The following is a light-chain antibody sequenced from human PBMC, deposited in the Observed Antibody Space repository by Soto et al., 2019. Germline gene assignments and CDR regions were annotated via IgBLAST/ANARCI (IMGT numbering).Light chain of an antibody. CDR3: LLTYSGARV. J-gene: IGLJ3*02. Sequence: QAVVTQEPSLTVSPGGTVTLTCGSSTGAVTTDHFPYWFQQKPGQAPRTLIYDTNNKYSWTPALFSGSLLGDKAALTLSGAQHEDEADYYCLLTYSGARVFGGGTKLTVL. CDR1: TGAVTTDHF. CDR2: DTN. V-gene: IGLV7-46*01.